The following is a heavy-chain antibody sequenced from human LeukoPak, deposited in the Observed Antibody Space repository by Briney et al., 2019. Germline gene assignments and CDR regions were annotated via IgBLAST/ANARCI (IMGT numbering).Heavy chain of an antibody. D-gene: IGHD1-7*01. CDR2: ISYDGSNK. V-gene: IGHV3-30-3*01. J-gene: IGHJ4*02. CDR3: ARDKVGGLELPPTYYFDY. Sequence: GGSLRLSCAASRFTFSSYAMHWVRQAPGKGLEWVAVISYDGSNKYYADSVKGRFTISRDNSKNTLYLQMNSLRAEDTAVYYCARDKVGGLELPPTYYFDYWGQGTLVTVSS. CDR1: RFTFSSYA.